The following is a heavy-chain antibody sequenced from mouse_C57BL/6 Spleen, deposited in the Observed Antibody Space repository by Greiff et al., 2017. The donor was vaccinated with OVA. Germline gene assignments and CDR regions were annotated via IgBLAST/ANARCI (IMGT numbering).Heavy chain of an antibody. J-gene: IGHJ2*01. CDR3: ANGEYDGYFDY. CDR1: GYAFSSSW. CDR2: IYPGDGDT. V-gene: IGHV1-82*01. Sequence: QVQLKESGPELVKPGASVKISCKASGYAFSSSWMNWVQQRPGKGLEWIGRIYPGDGDTNYNGKFKGKATLTADKSSSTAYMQLSSLTSEDSAVYFCANGEYDGYFDYWGQGTTLTGSS. D-gene: IGHD2-14*01.